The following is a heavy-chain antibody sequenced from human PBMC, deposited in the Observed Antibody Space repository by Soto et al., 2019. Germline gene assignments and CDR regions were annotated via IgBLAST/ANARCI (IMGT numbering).Heavy chain of an antibody. J-gene: IGHJ4*02. CDR1: GFTFSNAW. CDR3: TTDARRGYCSSTSCSYFDY. Sequence: PGGSLRLSCAASGFTFSNAWMNWVRQAPGKGLEWVGRIKSKTDGGTTDYAAPVKGRFTISRDDSKNTLYLQMNSLKTEDTAVYYCTTDARRGYCSSTSCSYFDYWGQGTLVTVSS. V-gene: IGHV3-15*07. CDR2: IKSKTDGGTT. D-gene: IGHD2-2*03.